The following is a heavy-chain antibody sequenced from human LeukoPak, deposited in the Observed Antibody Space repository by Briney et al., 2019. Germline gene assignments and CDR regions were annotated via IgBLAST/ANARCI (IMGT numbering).Heavy chain of an antibody. CDR3: ARGAHDDSNGFDI. CDR1: GYTFTSYG. CDR2: MNPNSGNT. J-gene: IGHJ3*02. V-gene: IGHV1-8*02. D-gene: IGHD3-22*01. Sequence: ASVKVSCKASGYTFTSYGISWVRQAPGQGLEWMGWMNPNSGNTGYAQKFQGRVTMTRNTSINTAYMELSSLRSEDTAVYYCARGAHDDSNGFDIWGQGTMVTVSS.